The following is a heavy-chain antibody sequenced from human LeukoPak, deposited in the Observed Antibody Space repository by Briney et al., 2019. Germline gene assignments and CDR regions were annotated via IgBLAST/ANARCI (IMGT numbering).Heavy chain of an antibody. V-gene: IGHV3-48*03. J-gene: IGHJ4*02. CDR1: GFTFSSYE. D-gene: IGHD2-15*01. CDR2: ISSSGSTI. CDR3: ARRRRGGHHDY. Sequence: GGSLRLSCAASGFTFSSYEMNWVRQAPGKGLEWVSYISSSGSTIYYADSVKGRFAISRDNAKNSLYLQMNSLRAEDTAVYYCARRRRGGHHDYGGREPLATVPS.